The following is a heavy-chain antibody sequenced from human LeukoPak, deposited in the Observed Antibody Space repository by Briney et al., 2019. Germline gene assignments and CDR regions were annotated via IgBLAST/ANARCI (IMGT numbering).Heavy chain of an antibody. CDR2: FDPEDGET. V-gene: IGHV1-24*01. CDR3: AKSSYYNSSGYLDY. D-gene: IGHD3-22*01. Sequence: ASVKVSCKVSGYTLTELSMHCVRQAPGKGLECMGGFDPEDGETIYAQKFQGRVTMTEDTSTDPAYMELSSLRSEDTAVYYCAKSSYYNSSGYLDYWGQGTLVTVSS. J-gene: IGHJ4*02. CDR1: GYTLTELS.